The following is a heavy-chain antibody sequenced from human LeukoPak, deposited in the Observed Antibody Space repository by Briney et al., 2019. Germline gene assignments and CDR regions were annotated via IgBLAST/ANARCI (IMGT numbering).Heavy chain of an antibody. D-gene: IGHD4-23*01. J-gene: IGHJ6*02. CDR1: GGSISSGGYY. CDR3: ARDVVTPPEYYYGMDV. V-gene: IGHV4-61*08. Sequence: SETLSLTCTVSGGSISSGGYYWSWIRQPPGKGLEWIGEINHSGSTNYNPSLKSRVTISVDTSKNQFSLKLSSVTAADTAVYYCARDVVTPPEYYYGMDVWGQGTTVTVSS. CDR2: INHSGST.